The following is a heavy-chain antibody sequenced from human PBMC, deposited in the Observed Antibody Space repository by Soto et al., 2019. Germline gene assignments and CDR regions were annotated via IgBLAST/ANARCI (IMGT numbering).Heavy chain of an antibody. V-gene: IGHV3-11*01. CDR3: ARSRIKYSSSRNDAFDI. CDR2: ISSSGSTI. J-gene: IGHJ3*02. Sequence: PGGSLRLSCAASGFTFSDYYMSWIRQAPGKGLEWVSYISSSGSTIYYADSVKGRFTISRDNAKNSLYLQMNSLRAEDTAVYYCARSRIKYSSSRNDAFDIWGQGTMVTVSS. D-gene: IGHD6-13*01. CDR1: GFTFSDYY.